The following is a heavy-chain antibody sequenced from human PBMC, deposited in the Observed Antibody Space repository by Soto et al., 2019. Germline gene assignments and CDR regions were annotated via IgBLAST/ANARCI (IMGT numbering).Heavy chain of an antibody. D-gene: IGHD4-17*01. Sequence: QVQLEQSGPEVKRPGTSVKVSCKASGGAFGRYSVSWVRQAPGQGLEWIGGVIPVFNTSNYSLKFQGRVAIFADLSTSSVVMELRSLRSEDTALYYCARGDEMTAVTIFEYWGQGTLGTVSS. CDR2: VIPVFNTS. J-gene: IGHJ4*02. CDR1: GGAFGRYS. CDR3: ARGDEMTAVTIFEY. V-gene: IGHV1-69*01.